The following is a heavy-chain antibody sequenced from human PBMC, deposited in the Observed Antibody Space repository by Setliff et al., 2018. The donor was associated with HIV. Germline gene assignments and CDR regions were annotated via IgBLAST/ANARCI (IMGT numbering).Heavy chain of an antibody. Sequence: ASVKVSCKASGYTFTSYYMHWVRQAPGQGLEWMGIINPSGGSTSYAQKFQGRVTMTRDTSTSTVYMELSSLRHDDTALYYCARDDRNWNPLDVFDIWGQGTLVTVSS. CDR3: ARDDRNWNPLDVFDI. D-gene: IGHD1-1*01. CDR1: GYTFTSYY. V-gene: IGHV1-46*01. CDR2: INPSGGST. J-gene: IGHJ3*02.